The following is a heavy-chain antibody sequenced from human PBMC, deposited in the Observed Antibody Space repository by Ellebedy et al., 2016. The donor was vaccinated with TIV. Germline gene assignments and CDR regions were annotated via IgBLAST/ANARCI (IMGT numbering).Heavy chain of an antibody. CDR2: MNPNSGNT. Sequence: ASVKVSCKASGYTFTSYYMHWVRQATGQGLEWMGWMNPNSGNTGYAQKFQGRVTMTRNTSISTAYMELSSLRSEDTAVYYCARANRGSGYELPYYYYYGMDVWGQGTTVTVSS. D-gene: IGHD5-12*01. CDR1: GYTFTSYY. J-gene: IGHJ6*02. CDR3: ARANRGSGYELPYYYYYGMDV. V-gene: IGHV1-8*02.